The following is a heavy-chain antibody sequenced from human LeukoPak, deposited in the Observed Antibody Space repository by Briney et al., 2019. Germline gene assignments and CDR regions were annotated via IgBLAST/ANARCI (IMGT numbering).Heavy chain of an antibody. J-gene: IGHJ6*02. CDR3: APGASGNYYYGMDV. Sequence: PGASLRLSCAASGLTFSSYAMNWVRQAPGKGLEWVSAISASGRSTYYTDSVKGRFTISRDNSKNTVYLQMNSLRAEDTAVYYCAPGASGNYYYGMDVWGQGTTVTVSS. D-gene: IGHD1-26*01. V-gene: IGHV3-23*01. CDR2: ISASGRST. CDR1: GLTFSSYA.